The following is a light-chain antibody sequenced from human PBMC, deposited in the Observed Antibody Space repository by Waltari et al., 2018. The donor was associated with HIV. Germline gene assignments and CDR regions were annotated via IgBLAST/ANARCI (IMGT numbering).Light chain of an antibody. CDR2: HVS. V-gene: IGLV2-11*01. CDR1: SCDVGGYNY. CDR3: CSYAGSYTYF. Sequence: QSALTQPRSVSGSPGQSVTISCTGISCDVGGYNYVPWYQQHPGKAPKLMIFHVSNLPSWVSDRFSGSRSVNTASLTISGLQAEDEADYYCCSYAGSYTYFFGTGTKVTVL. J-gene: IGLJ1*01.